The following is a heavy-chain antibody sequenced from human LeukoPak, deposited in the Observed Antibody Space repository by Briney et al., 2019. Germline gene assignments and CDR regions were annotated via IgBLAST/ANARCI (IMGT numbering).Heavy chain of an antibody. CDR3: ATPYSSSSQYYFDY. CDR2: IYYSGST. V-gene: IGHV4-39*07. J-gene: IGHJ4*02. CDR1: GDSISSSNCY. Sequence: SETLSLTCTVSGDSISSSNCYWGWIRQPPGKGLEWIGSIYYSGSTYYNPSLKSRVTISVDTSKNQFSLKLSSVTAADTAVYYCATPYSSSSQYYFDYWGQGTLVTVSS. D-gene: IGHD6-6*01.